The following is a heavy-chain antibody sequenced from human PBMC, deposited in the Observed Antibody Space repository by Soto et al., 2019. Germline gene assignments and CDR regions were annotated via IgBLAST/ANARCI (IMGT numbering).Heavy chain of an antibody. CDR1: GFTFSSYA. V-gene: IGHV3-23*01. D-gene: IGHD2-21*02. CDR2: VSGSGGST. CDR3: AGGGPGACLDY. Sequence: EVQLLESGGGLVQPGGSLRLSCAASGFTFSSYAMRWVRQAPGKGLEWVSAVSGSGGSTYYADSVKGRFTISRDNSKNRLYRQMSSLRAEETAVYYGAGGGPGACLDYWGQGTLVTVSS. J-gene: IGHJ4*02.